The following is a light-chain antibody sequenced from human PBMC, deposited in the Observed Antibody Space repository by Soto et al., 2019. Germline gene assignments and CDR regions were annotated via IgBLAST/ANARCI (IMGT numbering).Light chain of an antibody. CDR2: EVS. J-gene: IGLJ2*01. CDR3: SSYSGTNNLLI. V-gene: IGLV2-8*01. Sequence: QSALTQPPSASGSPGQSVTISCTGTSNDVGNYNYVSWYQQHPGKAPKVLISEVSKRPSGVPDRFSGSKSGNMASLTVSGLQAEDEADYYCSSYSGTNNLLIFGGGTKVPS. CDR1: SNDVGNYNY.